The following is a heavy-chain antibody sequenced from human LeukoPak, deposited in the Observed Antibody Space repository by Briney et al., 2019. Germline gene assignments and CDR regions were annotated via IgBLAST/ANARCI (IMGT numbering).Heavy chain of an antibody. CDR3: ARTGFSSARGDY. J-gene: IGHJ4*02. CDR1: GFTFSNYW. V-gene: IGHV3-74*01. CDR2: INGDGRTT. D-gene: IGHD6-19*01. Sequence: GGSLRLSCAASGFTFSNYWMHWVRQAPGKGLEWVSRINGDGRTTNYADSGKGRCTISRDNAKSTRYRQMISLGAEDTAVYYCARTGFSSARGDYWGQGTLVTVSS.